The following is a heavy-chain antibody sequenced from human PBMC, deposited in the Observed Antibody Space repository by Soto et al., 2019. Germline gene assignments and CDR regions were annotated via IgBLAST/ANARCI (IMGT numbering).Heavy chain of an antibody. CDR3: ARDTKAFWSGYYFFVDNCLEP. D-gene: IGHD3-3*01. J-gene: IGHJ5*02. CDR2: ISAYNGNT. V-gene: IGHV1-18*01. Sequence: PGQGLEWMGWISAYNGNTNYAQKLQGRVTMTTDTSTSTAYMELRSLRSDDTAVYYCARDTKAFWSGYYFFVDNCLEPWGKGTMVTV.